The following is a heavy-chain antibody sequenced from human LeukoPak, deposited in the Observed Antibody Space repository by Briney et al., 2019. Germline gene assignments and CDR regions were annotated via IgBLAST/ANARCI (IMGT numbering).Heavy chain of an antibody. CDR3: ARDYGDSWFDP. Sequence: ASETLSLTCTVSGYSISSGYYWGWIRQPPGKGLEWIGSIYHSGITYHNPSLKSRFTISVGTSKNQFSLRLSSVTAADTAVYYCARDYGDSWFDPWGQGTLVTVSS. CDR2: IYHSGIT. V-gene: IGHV4-38-2*02. D-gene: IGHD4-17*01. CDR1: GYSISSGYY. J-gene: IGHJ5*02.